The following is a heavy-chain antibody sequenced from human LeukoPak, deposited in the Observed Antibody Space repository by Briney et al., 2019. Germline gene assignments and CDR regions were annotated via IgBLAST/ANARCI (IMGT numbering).Heavy chain of an antibody. V-gene: IGHV4-61*02. CDR1: GGSISSGSYY. J-gene: IGHJ4*02. Sequence: SQTLSLTCTVSGGSISSGSYYWSWIRQPAGKGLEWIGRIYTSGSTNYNPSLKSRVTISVDTSKNQFSLKLSSVTAADTAVYYCARVLGWEYGARPYFDYWGQGTLVTVSS. CDR2: IYTSGST. D-gene: IGHD1-26*01. CDR3: ARVLGWEYGARPYFDY.